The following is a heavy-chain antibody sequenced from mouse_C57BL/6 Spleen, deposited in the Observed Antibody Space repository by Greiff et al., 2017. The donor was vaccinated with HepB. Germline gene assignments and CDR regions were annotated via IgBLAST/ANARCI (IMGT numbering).Heavy chain of an antibody. V-gene: IGHV1-15*01. CDR3: TRSRITTGYYYAMDY. Sequence: LVESGAELVRPGASVTLSCKASGYTFTDYEMHWVKQTPVHGLEWIGAIDPETGGTAYNQKFKGKAILTADKSSSTAYMELRSLTSEDSAVYYCTRSRITTGYYYAMDYWGQGTSVTVSS. CDR1: GYTFTDYE. D-gene: IGHD2-4*01. CDR2: IDPETGGT. J-gene: IGHJ4*01.